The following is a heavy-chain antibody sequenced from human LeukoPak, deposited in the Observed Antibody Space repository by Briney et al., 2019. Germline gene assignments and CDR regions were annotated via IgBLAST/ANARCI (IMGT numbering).Heavy chain of an antibody. J-gene: IGHJ3*02. CDR1: GGSISSYY. V-gene: IGHV4-59*01. CDR2: IYYSGST. CDR3: ARGGILLWFGDGPRAAFDI. D-gene: IGHD3-10*01. Sequence: SETLSLTCTVSGGSISSYYWSWIRQPPGKGLEWIGYIYYSGSTNYDPSLKSRVTISVDTSKNQFSLQLSSVTAADTAVYYCARGGILLWFGDGPRAAFDIWGQGTMVTVS.